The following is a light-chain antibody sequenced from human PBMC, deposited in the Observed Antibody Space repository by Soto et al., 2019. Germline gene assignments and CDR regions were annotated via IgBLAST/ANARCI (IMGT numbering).Light chain of an antibody. J-gene: IGLJ3*02. CDR2: EVS. CDR1: TSDVGGYNH. Sequence: QSALTQPASVSGSPGQSIAISCTGTTSDVGGYNHVSWYQQHPGKAPKLMIYEVSDRPSGVPNRFSGSKSGSTASLTISGLQAEDEDDYYCSSYTSSRAWVFGGGTKLTVL. CDR3: SSYTSSRAWV. V-gene: IGLV2-14*01.